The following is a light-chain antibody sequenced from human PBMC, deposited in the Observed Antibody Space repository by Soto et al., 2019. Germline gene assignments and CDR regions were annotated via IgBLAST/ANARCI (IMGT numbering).Light chain of an antibody. CDR2: DAS. CDR1: QRIGSW. V-gene: IGKV1-5*01. Sequence: DIQMTQSPSTLSASVGDRVSITCRASQRIGSWLAWYQQKPGKVPKLLIYDASTLISGVPSRFSGTGSGTEFTLSIASLQPDDFATYYCQQYSSYSPLTFGGGTKVDIK. CDR3: QQYSSYSPLT. J-gene: IGKJ4*01.